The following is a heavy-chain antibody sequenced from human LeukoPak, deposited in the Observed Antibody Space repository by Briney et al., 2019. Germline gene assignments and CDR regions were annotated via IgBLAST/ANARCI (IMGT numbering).Heavy chain of an antibody. D-gene: IGHD6-19*01. J-gene: IGHJ4*02. Sequence: GGSLRLSCAASGFTFSTFGMHWVRQAPGKGPEWVAVIWYDGSKKYYIDFAEGRFTISRDNSRNTLYLQMNSLRAEDTAVYYCARYYSHTSAWSEVGLDQWGQGTLVTVSS. CDR1: GFTFSTFG. CDR3: ARYYSHTSAWSEVGLDQ. V-gene: IGHV3-33*01. CDR2: IWYDGSKK.